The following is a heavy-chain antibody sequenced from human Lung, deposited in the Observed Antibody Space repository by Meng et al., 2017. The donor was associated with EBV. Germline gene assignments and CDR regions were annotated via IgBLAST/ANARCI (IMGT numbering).Heavy chain of an antibody. Sequence: QLVGCGYGLFRHVMSLRLSCVVSRFTLRVSGIHWLRQAPGRGLECVSHIWYYGSEKSYAASVKGRFSISRDNSKNTLFLQMNSLRAEDTAFYYCAKDPWRVYSDTSAFVSWGQGTLVTVSS. D-gene: IGHD3-22*01. CDR3: AKDPWRVYSDTSAFVS. V-gene: IGHV3-33*06. CDR1: RFTLRVSG. J-gene: IGHJ4*02. CDR2: IWYYGSEK.